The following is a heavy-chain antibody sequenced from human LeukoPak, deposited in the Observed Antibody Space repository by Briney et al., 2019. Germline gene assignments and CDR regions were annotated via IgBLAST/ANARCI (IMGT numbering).Heavy chain of an antibody. Sequence: GGSLRLSCAASGFTFSSYGMHWGRQAPGKGLEWVAVISYDGSNKYYADSVKGRFTISRDNSKNTLYLQMNSLRAEDTAVYYCAKDLTYYYGSGRYYYYGMDVWGQGTTVTVSS. J-gene: IGHJ6*02. V-gene: IGHV3-30*18. CDR3: AKDLTYYYGSGRYYYYGMDV. CDR2: ISYDGSNK. D-gene: IGHD3-10*01. CDR1: GFTFSSYG.